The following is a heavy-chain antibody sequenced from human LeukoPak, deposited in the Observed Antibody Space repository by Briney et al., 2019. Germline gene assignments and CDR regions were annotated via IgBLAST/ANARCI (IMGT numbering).Heavy chain of an antibody. V-gene: IGHV1-69*04. CDR3: ARDDSPLGYYYGSGSYWADAFDI. D-gene: IGHD3-10*01. CDR1: GGTFSSYA. J-gene: IGHJ3*02. CDR2: IIPILGIA. Sequence: GASVKVSCKASGGTFSSYAISWVRQAPGQGLEWMGRIIPILGIANYAQKFQGRVTITADKSTSTAYMELSSLRSDDTAVYYCARDDSPLGYYYGSGSYWADAFDIWGQGTMVTVSS.